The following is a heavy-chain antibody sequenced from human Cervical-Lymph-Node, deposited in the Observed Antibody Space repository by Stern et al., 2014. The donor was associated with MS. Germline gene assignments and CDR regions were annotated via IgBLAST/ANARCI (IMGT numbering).Heavy chain of an antibody. Sequence: VQLVESGGGVVQPGRSLRLSCAASGFTFSNYAMHWVRQAPGKGLEWVAVRSYDGSVKYYADSVKGRFTISRDNSKNTLYVQMNSLRIEDTAVYYCARERGSAYSLDYWGQGTLVTVSS. D-gene: IGHD3-22*01. V-gene: IGHV3-30-3*01. CDR3: ARERGSAYSLDY. J-gene: IGHJ4*02. CDR1: GFTFSNYA. CDR2: RSYDGSVK.